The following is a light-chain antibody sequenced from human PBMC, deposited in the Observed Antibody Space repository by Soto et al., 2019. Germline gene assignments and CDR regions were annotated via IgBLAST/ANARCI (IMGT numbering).Light chain of an antibody. V-gene: IGKV1-39*01. Sequence: DIHMTQSPSSLSASVGDRVTITCRASQSISSYLNWYQQKPGKAPKLLIYAASRLQSGVPSRFSGSGSGTDFTLTISSLQPEDFATYYGQQSYSTPPITFGGGTKVEIK. CDR1: QSISSY. CDR3: QQSYSTPPIT. J-gene: IGKJ4*01. CDR2: AAS.